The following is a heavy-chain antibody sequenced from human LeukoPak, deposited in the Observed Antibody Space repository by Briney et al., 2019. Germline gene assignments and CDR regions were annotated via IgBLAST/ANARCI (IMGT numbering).Heavy chain of an antibody. Sequence: GASVKVSCKASGYIFTGYYMHWVRQAPGQALEWMGWISPKSGGTNYAQKFQGRINMTRDTSISTAYMELSGLRSDDTAVFYCAREDSSGYYFDYWGQGTLVTVSS. J-gene: IGHJ4*02. CDR2: ISPKSGGT. CDR1: GYIFTGYY. V-gene: IGHV1-2*02. D-gene: IGHD3-22*01. CDR3: AREDSSGYYFDY.